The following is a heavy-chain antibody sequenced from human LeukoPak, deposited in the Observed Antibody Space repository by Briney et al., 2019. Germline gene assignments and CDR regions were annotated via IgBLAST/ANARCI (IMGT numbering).Heavy chain of an antibody. CDR3: ARDKWDYYDSSGYFDY. V-gene: IGHV3-30-3*01. Sequence: PGGSLRLSCAASGFTFSSYAMHWVRQAPGKGLEWVAVISYDGSNKYYADSVKGRFTISRDNSKNTLYLQMNSLRAEDTAVYYCARDKWDYYDSSGYFDYWGQGTLVTVSS. CDR1: GFTFSSYA. D-gene: IGHD3-22*01. J-gene: IGHJ4*02. CDR2: ISYDGSNK.